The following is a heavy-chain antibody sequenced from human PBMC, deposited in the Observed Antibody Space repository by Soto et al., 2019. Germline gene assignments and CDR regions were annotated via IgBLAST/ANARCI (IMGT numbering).Heavy chain of an antibody. CDR3: AKDAGPYSSSWFGYFQH. J-gene: IGHJ1*01. V-gene: IGHV3-30*18. CDR2: ISYDGSNK. CDR1: GFTFSSYG. Sequence: QVQLVESGGGVVQPGRSLRLSCAASGFTFSSYGMHWVRQAPGKGLEWVAVISYDGSNKYYADSVKGRFTISRDNSKNTLYLQRNCRRAEDTAVYYWAKDAGPYSSSWFGYFQHWGQGTLVTVSS. D-gene: IGHD6-13*01.